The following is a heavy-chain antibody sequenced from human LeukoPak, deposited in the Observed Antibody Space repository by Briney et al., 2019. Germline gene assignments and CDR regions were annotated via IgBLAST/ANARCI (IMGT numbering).Heavy chain of an antibody. J-gene: IGHJ3*02. V-gene: IGHV4-34*12. CDR3: AKSYGYGLIDI. CDR1: GGSFSGYY. CDR2: IFYSGST. D-gene: IGHD5-18*01. Sequence: SETLSLTCAVYGGSFSGYYWGWVRQPPGKALEWIGNIFYSGSTYYSPSLKSRVTISLDTSRNQFSLKLNSVTAADTAVYYCAKSYGYGLIDIWGQGTMVTVSS.